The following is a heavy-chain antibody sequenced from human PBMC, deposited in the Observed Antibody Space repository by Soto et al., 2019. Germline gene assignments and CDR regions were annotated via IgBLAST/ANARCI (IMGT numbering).Heavy chain of an antibody. D-gene: IGHD6-19*01. CDR2: IYWDDVK. V-gene: IGHV2-5*02. J-gene: IGHJ4*02. Sequence: QITLKESGPTLVKPTQTLTLTCTFSGFSLSTSGVGVGWIRQPPGKALECLALIYWDDVKRYSPSLKSRLTTTKDTSKNQLVLTMTNMDPVDTATYYCAHKFTEQWHGVNFDYWGQGTLVTVSS. CDR3: AHKFTEQWHGVNFDY. CDR1: GFSLSTSGVG.